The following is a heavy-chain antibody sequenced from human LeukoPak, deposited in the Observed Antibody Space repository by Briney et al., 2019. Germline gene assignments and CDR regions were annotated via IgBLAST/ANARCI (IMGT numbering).Heavy chain of an antibody. CDR3: ARYPYGSGTNWYFDL. CDR1: GGSISSYY. J-gene: IGHJ2*01. V-gene: IGHV4-39*01. D-gene: IGHD3-10*01. CDR2: IYYSGST. Sequence: SETLSLTCTVSGGSISSYYWSWIRQPPGKGLEWIGSIYYSGSTYYNPSLKSRVTISVDTSKNQFSLKLSSVTAADTAVYYCARYPYGSGTNWYFDLSGRGTLVTVSS.